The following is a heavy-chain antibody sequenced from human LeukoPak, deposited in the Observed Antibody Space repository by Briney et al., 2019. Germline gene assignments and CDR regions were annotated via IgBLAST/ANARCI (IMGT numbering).Heavy chain of an antibody. Sequence: GGSLRLSCAASGFIFSNYAMNWVRQAPGKGLEWVSAISGSGGSTYYADSVKGRFTISRDSSKNTLYLQMNSLRAEDTAVYYCAKDPIPTAYYYYMDVWGKGTTVTVSS. D-gene: IGHD4-17*01. V-gene: IGHV3-23*01. J-gene: IGHJ6*03. CDR1: GFIFSNYA. CDR2: ISGSGGST. CDR3: AKDPIPTAYYYYMDV.